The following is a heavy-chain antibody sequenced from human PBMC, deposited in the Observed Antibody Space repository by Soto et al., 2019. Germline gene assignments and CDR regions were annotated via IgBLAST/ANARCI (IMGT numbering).Heavy chain of an antibody. CDR2: VYYSGST. Sequence: PWETLSLTCTVSGGSINRGGYYWTWIRQHPGKGLEWIGSVYYSGSTNYNPSLKSRVTISVDTSKNQFSLKLSSVSAADTAVYYCARSAGGNFYFDYWGQGTLVTVSS. CDR1: GGSINRGGYY. V-gene: IGHV4-31*03. J-gene: IGHJ4*02. D-gene: IGHD2-21*02. CDR3: ARSAGGNFYFDY.